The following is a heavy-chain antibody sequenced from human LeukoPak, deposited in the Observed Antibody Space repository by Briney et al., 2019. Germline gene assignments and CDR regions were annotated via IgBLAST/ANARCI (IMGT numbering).Heavy chain of an antibody. V-gene: IGHV1-8*01. J-gene: IGHJ5*02. CDR3: ARDPKQLVFRVDREYWFDP. D-gene: IGHD6-13*01. CDR1: GYTFTSYD. CDR2: MNPNSGNT. Sequence: ASVKVSCKASGYTFTSYDINWVRQATGQGLEWMGWMNPNSGNTGYAQKFQGRVTMTRNTSISTAYMELSSLRSEDTAVYYCARDPKQLVFRVDREYWFDPWGQGTLVTVSS.